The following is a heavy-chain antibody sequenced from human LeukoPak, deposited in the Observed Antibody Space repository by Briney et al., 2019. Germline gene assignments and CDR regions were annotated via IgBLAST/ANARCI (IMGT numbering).Heavy chain of an antibody. J-gene: IGHJ1*01. CDR2: ISSSGTTI. D-gene: IGHD2-15*01. CDR1: GFTFSTYE. Sequence: GGSLRLSCAASGFTFSTYEMNWVRQAPGKGLEWVSYISSSGTTIYYAASVKGRFTISRDNAKNSLYLQINSLRAEGTAVYYCARPACSAGSCYGNFQHWGQGTVVTVSS. CDR3: ARPACSAGSCYGNFQH. V-gene: IGHV3-48*03.